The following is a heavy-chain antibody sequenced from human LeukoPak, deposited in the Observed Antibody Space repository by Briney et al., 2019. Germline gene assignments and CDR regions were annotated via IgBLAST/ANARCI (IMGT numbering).Heavy chain of an antibody. CDR3: ARGGGERDGYNPGDFDY. V-gene: IGHV3-64*01. CDR2: ISSNGGST. Sequence: PGGSLRLSCAASGFTFSSYAMHRVRQAPGKGLEYVSAISSNGGSTYYANSVKGRFTISRDNSKNTLYLQMGSLRAEDMAVYYCARGGGERDGYNPGDFDYWGQGTLVTVSS. CDR1: GFTFSSYA. J-gene: IGHJ4*02. D-gene: IGHD5-24*01.